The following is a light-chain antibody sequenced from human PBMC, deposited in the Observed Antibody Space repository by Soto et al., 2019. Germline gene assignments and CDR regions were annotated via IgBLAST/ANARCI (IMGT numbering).Light chain of an antibody. Sequence: QSVLTQPPPASGTPGQRVTISCSGSSSNIGSNTVNWYQQLPGTAPKLLIYSNNQRPSGVPDRFSGSKSGTSASLAISGLQSEDEADYYCAAWDDSLNGPFGTGTKVTVL. CDR1: SSNIGSNT. V-gene: IGLV1-44*01. CDR3: AAWDDSLNGP. CDR2: SNN. J-gene: IGLJ1*01.